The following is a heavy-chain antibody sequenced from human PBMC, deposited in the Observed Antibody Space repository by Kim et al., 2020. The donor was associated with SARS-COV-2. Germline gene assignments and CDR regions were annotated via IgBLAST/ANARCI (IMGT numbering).Heavy chain of an antibody. V-gene: IGHV1-8*01. CDR3: ARGVNTMLVVVIKAYYYYYMDV. CDR2: MNPNSGNT. J-gene: IGHJ6*03. D-gene: IGHD3-22*01. Sequence: ASVKVSCKASGYTFTSYDINWVRQATGQGLEWMGWMNPNSGNTGYEQKFQGRVTMTRNTSISTAYMELSSLRSEDTAVYYCARGVNTMLVVVIKAYYYYYMDVWGKGTTVTVSS. CDR1: GYTFTSYD.